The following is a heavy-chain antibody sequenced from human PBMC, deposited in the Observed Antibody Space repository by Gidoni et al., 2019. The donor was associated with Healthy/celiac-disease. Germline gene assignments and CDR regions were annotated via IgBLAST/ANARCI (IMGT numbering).Heavy chain of an antibody. CDR1: EYTFPSYY. D-gene: IGHD1-26*01. CDR3: ARDQEWELLQGYFDY. V-gene: IGHV1-46*03. CDR2: INPSGGST. Sequence: VQLVQSGAEVQTPAASVKVSCTASEYTFPSYYMHWVRQAPGQGLEWMGIINPSGGSTSYAQKFQGRVTMTRDTSTSTVYMELSSLRSEDTAVYYCARDQEWELLQGYFDYWGQGTLVTVSS. J-gene: IGHJ4*02.